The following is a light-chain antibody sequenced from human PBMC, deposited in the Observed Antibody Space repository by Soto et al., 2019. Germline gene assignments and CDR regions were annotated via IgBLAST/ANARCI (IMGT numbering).Light chain of an antibody. J-gene: IGKJ1*01. CDR3: QQRSNWPPGT. V-gene: IGKV3-11*01. Sequence: EIVLTQSPATLSLSPGERATLSCRASQSVSSYLAWYQQKPGQAPRLLIYDASNRATGIPARFSGSGPGTDFTLTISSLEPEDFAVYYCQQRSNWPPGTFGLGTKVEIK. CDR2: DAS. CDR1: QSVSSY.